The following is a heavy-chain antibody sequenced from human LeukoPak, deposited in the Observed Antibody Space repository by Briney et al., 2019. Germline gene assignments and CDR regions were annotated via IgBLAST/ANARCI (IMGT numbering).Heavy chain of an antibody. J-gene: IGHJ4*02. CDR1: GFTFSSYW. D-gene: IGHD3-22*01. Sequence: GGSLRLSCAASGFTFSSYWMSWVRQAPGKGLEWVAVISYDGSNKYYADSVKGRFTISRDNSKNTLYLQMNSLRAEDTAVYYCAKSPGGGYYYESSGYIDYWGQGTLVTVSS. V-gene: IGHV3-30*18. CDR2: ISYDGSNK. CDR3: AKSPGGGYYYESSGYIDY.